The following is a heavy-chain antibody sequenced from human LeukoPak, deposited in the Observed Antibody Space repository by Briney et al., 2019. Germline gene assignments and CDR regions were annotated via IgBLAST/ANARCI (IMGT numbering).Heavy chain of an antibody. V-gene: IGHV3-33*01. Sequence: PGRSLRLSCAASGFTFSSYGMHWVRQAPGKGLEWVAVIWYDGSNKYYADSVKGRFTISRDNSKNTLYLQMNSLRAEDTAVYYCARGASYYDSSGYYLHDYWGQGTLVTVSS. J-gene: IGHJ4*02. D-gene: IGHD3-22*01. CDR1: GFTFSSYG. CDR3: ARGASYYDSSGYYLHDY. CDR2: IWYDGSNK.